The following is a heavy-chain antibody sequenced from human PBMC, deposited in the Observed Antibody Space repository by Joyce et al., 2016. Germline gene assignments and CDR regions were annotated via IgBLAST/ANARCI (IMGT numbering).Heavy chain of an antibody. J-gene: IGHJ6*03. CDR3: ASPGGSILGYHYYMDV. CDR2: INPVFGAP. CDR1: GGTFKNYA. V-gene: IGHV1-69*06. Sequence: QVQLVQSGAEVKKPGSSVKVSCKASGGTFKNYAISWVRQAPGQGLEWMGGINPVFGAPNDAQKFQGRITITADTPTNIAYRELSGLRPEDTAVYYCASPGGSILGYHYYMDVWGKGTTVTVSS. D-gene: IGHD3-3*01.